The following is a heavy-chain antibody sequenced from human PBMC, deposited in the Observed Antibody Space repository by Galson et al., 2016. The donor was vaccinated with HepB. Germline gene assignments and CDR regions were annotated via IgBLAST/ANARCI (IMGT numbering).Heavy chain of an antibody. V-gene: IGHV3-23*01. CDR2: ISGSGTAT. D-gene: IGHD3-22*01. Sequence: SLRLSCAASGFTFSNYAMSWVRQAPGEGLEWVAVISGSGTATYYADSVKGRFTISRDNSKSTLYLQMNSLRAEDTAVYYCAKDSVLVRTRVVVIQLEDALDVWGQGTLVTVSS. CDR3: AKDSVLVRTRVVVIQLEDALDV. J-gene: IGHJ3*01. CDR1: GFTFSNYA.